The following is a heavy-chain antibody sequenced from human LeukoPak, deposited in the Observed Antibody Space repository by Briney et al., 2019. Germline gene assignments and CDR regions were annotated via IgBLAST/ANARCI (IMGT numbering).Heavy chain of an antibody. V-gene: IGHV1-69*13. CDR2: IIPIFGTA. D-gene: IGHD3-22*01. Sequence: GASVKVSCKASGGTFSSYAISWVRQAPGQGLEWMGGIIPIFGTANYAQKFQGRVTITADESTSTAYMELSSLRSEDTAVYYCARVAYYDSSGPMSYWGQGTPVTVSS. J-gene: IGHJ4*02. CDR1: GGTFSSYA. CDR3: ARVAYYDSSGPMSY.